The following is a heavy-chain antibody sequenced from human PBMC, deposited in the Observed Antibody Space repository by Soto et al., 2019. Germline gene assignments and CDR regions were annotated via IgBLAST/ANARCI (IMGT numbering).Heavy chain of an antibody. D-gene: IGHD3-10*01. CDR2: IYPSGAA. CDR3: ARAVFSSILYIDF. Sequence: PSETLSLTCGISGDSISSRGYTWTWIRQPPGKGLEWTGYIYPSGAAYYNPSLKSRVTISLETSKNRFSLNVKSATAADTAVYYCARAVFSSILYIDFWGQGTTVTVSS. J-gene: IGHJ6*03. V-gene: IGHV4-30-2*01. CDR1: GDSISSRGYT.